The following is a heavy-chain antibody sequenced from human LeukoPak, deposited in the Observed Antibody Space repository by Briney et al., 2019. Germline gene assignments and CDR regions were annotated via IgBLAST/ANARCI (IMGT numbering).Heavy chain of an antibody. J-gene: IGHJ4*02. Sequence: GGSLRLSCAASGFAFSSYWMSWVRQAPGKGLEWVANIRQDGGTMSYVDSVKGRFTISRDNAKNSLYLQMSSLRAEDTAVYYCARDRGSSGWYDYWGQGTLVTVSS. CDR1: GFAFSSYW. D-gene: IGHD6-19*01. CDR3: ARDRGSSGWYDY. V-gene: IGHV3-7*01. CDR2: IRQDGGTM.